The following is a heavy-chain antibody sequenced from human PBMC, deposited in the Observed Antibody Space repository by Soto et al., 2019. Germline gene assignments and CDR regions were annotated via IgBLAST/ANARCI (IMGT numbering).Heavy chain of an antibody. D-gene: IGHD4-17*01. J-gene: IGHJ4*02. CDR1: GFTFSSYA. CDR3: AKYPGGWPLRHYFDY. V-gene: IGHV3-23*01. CDR2: ISGSGGST. Sequence: EVQLLESGGGLVQPGGSLRLSCAASGFTFSSYAMSWVRQAPGKGLEWVSAISGSGGSTYYADSVKGRFTIPRDNSKNTLYLQMNSLRAEDTAVYYCAKYPGGWPLRHYFDYWGQGTLVTVSS.